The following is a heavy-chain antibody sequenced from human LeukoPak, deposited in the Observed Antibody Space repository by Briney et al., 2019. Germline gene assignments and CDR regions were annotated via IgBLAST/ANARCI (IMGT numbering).Heavy chain of an antibody. Sequence: SQTLSLTCAISGDSVSSNSAAWNWIRQSPSRGLEWLGRTYYRSKWYNDYAVSVKSRITINPDTSKNQFSLQLNPVTPEDTAVYYCVSQSGYSSSSLDYWGQGTLVTVSS. CDR1: GDSVSSNSAA. V-gene: IGHV6-1*01. CDR2: TYYRSKWYN. D-gene: IGHD6-6*01. J-gene: IGHJ4*02. CDR3: VSQSGYSSSSLDY.